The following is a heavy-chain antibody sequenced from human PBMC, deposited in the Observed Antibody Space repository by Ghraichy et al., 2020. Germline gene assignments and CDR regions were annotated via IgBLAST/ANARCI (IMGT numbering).Heavy chain of an antibody. V-gene: IGHV4-39*07. J-gene: IGHJ4*02. D-gene: IGHD5-18*01. CDR2: VYYSGST. CDR1: GGSISSSRCY. CDR3: ARDGDWIQLWLKGYFDY. Sequence: LSLTCTVSGGSISSSRCYWGWIRQPPGKGLEWIGSVYYSGSTYYNPSLKSRVTISLDTSKNQFSLKLSSVTAADTAVYYCARDGDWIQLWLKGYFDYWGQGSLVTVSS.